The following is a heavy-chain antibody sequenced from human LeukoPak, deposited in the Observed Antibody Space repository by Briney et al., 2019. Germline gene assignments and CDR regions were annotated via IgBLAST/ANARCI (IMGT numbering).Heavy chain of an antibody. Sequence: ASVKVSCKASGYSFIGHYMHWVRQAPGEGLEWMGWINPNSGGTKYAQKFQGRVTMTRDTSISTAYMELSRLRSDDTAVYYCARFQGAVVSATQLTADNYYFYAMDVWGQGTTVTVSS. J-gene: IGHJ6*02. CDR1: GYSFIGHY. CDR2: INPNSGGT. CDR3: ARFQGAVVSATQLTADNYYFYAMDV. D-gene: IGHD2-15*01. V-gene: IGHV1-2*02.